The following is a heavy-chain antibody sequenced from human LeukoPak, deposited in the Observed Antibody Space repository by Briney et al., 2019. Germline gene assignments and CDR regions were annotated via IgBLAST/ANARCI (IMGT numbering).Heavy chain of an antibody. D-gene: IGHD5-18*01. CDR3: ARGLIPEFRYSYGLFDY. CDR1: GFTVSSNY. Sequence: PGGSLRLSCAASGFTVSSNYMSWVRQAPGKGLEWVSVIYSGGSTYYADSVKGRFTTSRDNSKNTVYLQMNSLRAEDTAVYYCARGLIPEFRYSYGLFDYWGQGTLVTVSS. V-gene: IGHV3-53*01. CDR2: IYSGGST. J-gene: IGHJ4*02.